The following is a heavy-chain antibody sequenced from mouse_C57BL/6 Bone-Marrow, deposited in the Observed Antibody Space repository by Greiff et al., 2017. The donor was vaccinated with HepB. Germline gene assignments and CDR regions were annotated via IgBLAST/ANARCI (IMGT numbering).Heavy chain of an antibody. Sequence: EVKLMVSGGGLVKPGGSLKLSCAASGFTFSSYAMSRVRQTPEKRLEWVATISDGGSYTYYPDNVKGRFTISRDNAKNNLYLQMSHLKSEDPAMYYCARAPCGSSEAWFAYWGQGTLVSVSA. CDR3: ARAPCGSSEAWFAY. J-gene: IGHJ3*01. CDR2: ISDGGSYT. V-gene: IGHV5-4*03. CDR1: GFTFSSYA. D-gene: IGHD1-1*01.